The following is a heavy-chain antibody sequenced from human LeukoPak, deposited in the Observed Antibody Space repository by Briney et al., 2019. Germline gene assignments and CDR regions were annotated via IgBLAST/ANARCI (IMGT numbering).Heavy chain of an antibody. D-gene: IGHD4-23*01. Sequence: SETLSLTCTVSGGFISRGGYYWSWIRQHPGKGLEWIGYIYYSGSTYYNPSLKSRVTISVDASKNQFSMKLSSVNAAVTAVYYCACAVGEPAFDIWGQGTMVTVSS. CDR2: IYYSGST. CDR3: ACAVGEPAFDI. J-gene: IGHJ3*02. CDR1: GGFISRGGYY. V-gene: IGHV4-31*03.